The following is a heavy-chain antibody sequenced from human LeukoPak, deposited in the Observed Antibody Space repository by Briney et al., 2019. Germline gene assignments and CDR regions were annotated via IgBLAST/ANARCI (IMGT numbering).Heavy chain of an antibody. CDR3: ARGLKMVRGVNHFDP. Sequence: GGSLRLSCAASGFTFSSYGMHWVRQAPGKGLEWVAFIRYDGSNKYYADSVKGRFTISRDNSKNTLYLQMNSLRSEDTAVYYCARGLKMVRGVNHFDPWGQGTLVTVSS. CDR2: IRYDGSNK. J-gene: IGHJ5*02. V-gene: IGHV3-30*02. CDR1: GFTFSSYG. D-gene: IGHD3-10*01.